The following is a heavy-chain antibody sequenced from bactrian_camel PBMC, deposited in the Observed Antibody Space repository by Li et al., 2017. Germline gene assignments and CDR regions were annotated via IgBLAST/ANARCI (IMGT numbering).Heavy chain of an antibody. CDR3: ATDPGADSGSWCEVQFQTGDFRF. CDR2: IERDDNT. D-gene: IGHD3*01. CDR1: QYAVC. Sequence: HVQLVESGGGSVQAGGSLRLSCAASQYAVCMAWFRQTPGKEREGVAAIERDDNTPYADSVKGRFAISQDNAKNTLYLQMKNLKPEDTATYYCATDPGADSGSWCEVQFQTGDFRFWGQGTQVTVS. J-gene: IGHJ6*01. V-gene: IGHV3S53*01.